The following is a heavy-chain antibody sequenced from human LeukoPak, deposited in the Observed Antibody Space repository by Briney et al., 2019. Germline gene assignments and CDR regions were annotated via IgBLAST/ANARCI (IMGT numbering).Heavy chain of an antibody. V-gene: IGHV3-30*18. Sequence: QPGGSLRLSCAASGFTFSSYGMHWVRQAPGKGLEWVAVISYDGSNKYYADSVKGRFTISRDNSKNTLYLQMNSLRAEDTAVYYCAKVGRDAYFDYWGQGTLVTASS. CDR1: GFTFSSYG. D-gene: IGHD5-24*01. J-gene: IGHJ4*02. CDR3: AKVGRDAYFDY. CDR2: ISYDGSNK.